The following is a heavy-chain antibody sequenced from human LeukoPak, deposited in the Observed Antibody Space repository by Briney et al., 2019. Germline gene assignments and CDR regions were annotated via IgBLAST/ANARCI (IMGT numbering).Heavy chain of an antibody. CDR3: ARDWVTTSYNWFDP. J-gene: IGHJ5*02. CDR1: GFTFSSCG. D-gene: IGHD4-17*01. CDR2: IKQDGSEK. Sequence: AGGSLRLSCAASGFTFSSCGFNWVRQAPGKGLEWVANIKQDGSEKYYVDSVKGRFTISRDNAKNSLYLQMNSLRAEDTAVYYCARDWVTTSYNWFDPWGQGTLVTVSS. V-gene: IGHV3-7*01.